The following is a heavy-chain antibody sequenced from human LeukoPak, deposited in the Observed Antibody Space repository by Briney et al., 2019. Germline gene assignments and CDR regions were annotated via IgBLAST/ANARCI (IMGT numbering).Heavy chain of an antibody. CDR2: INSNGSST. D-gene: IGHD3-9*01. CDR1: GFTFSSYW. J-gene: IGHJ6*02. V-gene: IGHV3-74*01. CDR3: ARDQPGLRYFDWGLAPGGMDV. Sequence: GGSLRLSCAASGFTFSSYWMHWVRQAPGKGLVWVSRINSNGSSTSYADSVKGRFTISRDNAKNTLYLQMSSLRAEDTAVYYCARDQPGLRYFDWGLAPGGMDVWGQGTTVTVSS.